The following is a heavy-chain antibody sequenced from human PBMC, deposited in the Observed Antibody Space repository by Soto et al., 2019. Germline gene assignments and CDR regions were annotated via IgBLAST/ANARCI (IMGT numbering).Heavy chain of an antibody. J-gene: IGHJ5*02. V-gene: IGHV4-34*01. CDR2: INHSGST. CDR1: GGSFSGYY. Sequence: QVQLQQWGAGLLKPSETLSLTCAVYGGSFSGYYWSWIRQPPGKGLEWIGEINHSGSTNYNPSLKRRITISVDTSKNQFSLKLSSVTAADTAVYYCARESAVGRRYCSSTSCIRGVDPWGQGTLVTVSS. D-gene: IGHD2-2*01. CDR3: ARESAVGRRYCSSTSCIRGVDP.